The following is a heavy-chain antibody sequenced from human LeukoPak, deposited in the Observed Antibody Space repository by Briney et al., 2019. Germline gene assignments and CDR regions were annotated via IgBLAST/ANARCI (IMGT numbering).Heavy chain of an antibody. Sequence: ASVKVSCKASGYTFTGYYMHWVPQAPGQGLEWMGWINPNSGGTNYAQKFQGRVTMTRDTSISTAYMELSRVRSDDTAVYYCARGAEYCSSTSCYMDPLDYYYYYYMDVWGKGTTVTISS. D-gene: IGHD2-2*02. CDR1: GYTFTGYY. CDR2: INPNSGGT. J-gene: IGHJ6*03. CDR3: ARGAEYCSSTSCYMDPLDYYYYYYMDV. V-gene: IGHV1-2*02.